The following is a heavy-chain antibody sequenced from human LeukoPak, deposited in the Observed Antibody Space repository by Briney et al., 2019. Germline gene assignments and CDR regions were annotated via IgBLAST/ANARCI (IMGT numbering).Heavy chain of an antibody. J-gene: IGHJ4*02. CDR3: ARYGDYAFDY. D-gene: IGHD4-17*01. CDR1: GGSISTYY. Sequence: PSETLSLTCTVSGGSISTYYWSWIRQPPGKGLEWIGYIYYSGSTNYNPSLKSRVTISVDTSKNQFSLRLSSVTAGDTAVYYCARYGDYAFDYWGQGTLVTVSS. CDR2: IYYSGST. V-gene: IGHV4-59*08.